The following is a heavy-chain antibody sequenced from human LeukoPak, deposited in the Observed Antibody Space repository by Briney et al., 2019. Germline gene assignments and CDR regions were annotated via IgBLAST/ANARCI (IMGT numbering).Heavy chain of an antibody. CDR3: AGPGIAARPPFDH. CDR2: IYYSGST. Sequence: SETLCVSRTVSGGSVSSGSYYWSWIRQPPGKGLEWIGYIYYSGSTNYNPSLKSRVTISVDTSKNQISLKLSSVTAADTAVYYCAGPGIAARPPFDHWGQGPL. D-gene: IGHD6-6*01. V-gene: IGHV4-61*01. CDR1: GGSVSSGSYY. J-gene: IGHJ4*02.